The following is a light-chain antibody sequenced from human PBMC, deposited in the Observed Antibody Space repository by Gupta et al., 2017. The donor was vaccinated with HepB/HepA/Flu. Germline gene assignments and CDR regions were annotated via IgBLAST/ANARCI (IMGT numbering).Light chain of an antibody. CDR2: EVS. CDR3: SSYTGSSIGV. V-gene: IGLV2-14*01. CDR1: SSDVGGYNY. Sequence: QSALTHPASVSGSPGQSITISCTGTSSDVGGYNYVSWYQQHPGKAPKLMIDEVSNRPSGVSNRFSGSKSGNTASLTISGLQAEDEADYYCSSYTGSSIGVFGGGTKMTVL. J-gene: IGLJ2*01.